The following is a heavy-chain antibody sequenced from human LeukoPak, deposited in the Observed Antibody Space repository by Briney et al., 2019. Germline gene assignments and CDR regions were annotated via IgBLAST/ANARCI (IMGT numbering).Heavy chain of an antibody. CDR3: ARELRKVAAAGTGSWFDP. CDR2: IYYSGFT. Sequence: PSETLSLTCTVSGGSINNYYWSWIRQPPGKGMEDIGHIYYSGFTNYNPSLKSRVTMSVDTSKNQFSLKLSSVTAADTAVYYCARELRKVAAAGTGSWFDPWGQGTLVTVSS. CDR1: GGSINNYY. D-gene: IGHD6-13*01. J-gene: IGHJ5*02. V-gene: IGHV4-59*01.